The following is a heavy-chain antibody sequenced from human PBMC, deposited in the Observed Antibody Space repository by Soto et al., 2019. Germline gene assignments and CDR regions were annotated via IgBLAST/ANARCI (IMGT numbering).Heavy chain of an antibody. D-gene: IGHD4-17*01. CDR3: ARDLGDYGGWFDP. CDR1: GGSISSGSYY. Sequence: SETLSLTCTVSGGSISSGSYYWSWIRQHPGKGLEWIGYIYYSGSTYYNPSRKSRVTISVDTSKNQFSLKLSSVTAADTAVYYCARDLGDYGGWFDPWGHGTLVTLSS. CDR2: IYYSGST. J-gene: IGHJ5*02. V-gene: IGHV4-31*03.